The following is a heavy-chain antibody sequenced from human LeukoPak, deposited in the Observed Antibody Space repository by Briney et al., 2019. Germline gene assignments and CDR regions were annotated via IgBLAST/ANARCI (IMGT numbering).Heavy chain of an antibody. V-gene: IGHV3-30*18. J-gene: IGHJ3*02. D-gene: IGHD3-10*01. CDR3: ANYGTNDAFDI. Sequence: GGSLRLSCAASGFTFSSYGMHWVRQAPGKGLEWVAVISYDGSNKYYADSVKGRFTISRDNSKNTLYLQMNSLRAEDTAVYYCANYGTNDAFDIWGQGTMVTVSS. CDR1: GFTFSSYG. CDR2: ISYDGSNK.